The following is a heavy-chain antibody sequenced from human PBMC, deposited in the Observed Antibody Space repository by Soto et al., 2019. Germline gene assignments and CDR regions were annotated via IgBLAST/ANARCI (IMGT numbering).Heavy chain of an antibody. CDR3: ARHRTLRLVRGNYYYYGMDV. CDR2: INPNSGGT. CDR1: GYTFTCYY. Sequence: GASVKVSCKASGYTFTCYYMHWVRQAPGQGLEWMGWINPNSGGTNYAQKFQGRVTMTRDTSISTAYMELSRLRSDDTAVYYCARHRTLRLVRGNYYYYGMDVWGQGTTVTVSS. J-gene: IGHJ6*02. V-gene: IGHV1-2*02. D-gene: IGHD3-10*01.